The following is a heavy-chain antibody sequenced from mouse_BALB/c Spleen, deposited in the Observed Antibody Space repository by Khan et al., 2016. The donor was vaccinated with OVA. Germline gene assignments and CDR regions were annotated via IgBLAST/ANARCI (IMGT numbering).Heavy chain of an antibody. Sequence: VELVESGPGLVAPSQSLSITCTVSGFSLPNYGVHWLRQPPGKGLEWLGVIWAGGSTNYNSALMSRLNINKDNSKGQVFLKMNSLQTDDTAMYYCATLYGNEPYWGQGTLVTVSA. V-gene: IGHV2-9*02. D-gene: IGHD2-1*01. CDR1: GFSLPNYG. CDR3: ATLYGNEPY. CDR2: IWAGGST. J-gene: IGHJ3*01.